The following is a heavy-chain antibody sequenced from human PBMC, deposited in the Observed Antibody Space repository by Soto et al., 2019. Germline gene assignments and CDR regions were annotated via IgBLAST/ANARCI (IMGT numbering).Heavy chain of an antibody. CDR3: AKMLMYSSDSFDY. J-gene: IGHJ4*02. D-gene: IGHD6-25*01. CDR1: GFTFSSYA. CDR2: ISGSGGST. V-gene: IGHV3-23*01. Sequence: EVPLLESGGGLVQPGGSLRLSCAASGFTFSSYAMSWVRQAPGKGLEGVSAISGSGGSTYYADSVKGRFTISRDNSKNTLYLQMNSLRAEDTAVYYCAKMLMYSSDSFDYWGQGTLVTVSS.